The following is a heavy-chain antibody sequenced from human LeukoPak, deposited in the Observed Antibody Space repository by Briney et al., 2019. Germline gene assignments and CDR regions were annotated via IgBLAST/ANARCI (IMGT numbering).Heavy chain of an antibody. J-gene: IGHJ4*02. D-gene: IGHD4-17*01. CDR2: ISENGEST. CDR1: GFTFNTYA. V-gene: IGHV3-23*01. Sequence: GGSLRLSCAASGFTFNTYAMSWVRQAPGKGLEWVSSISENGESTYYADSVKGRFTISRDNSRNTPYLQMNSLRAEDTAVYYCASYFHYGDYASLWYWGQGTLVTVSS. CDR3: ASYFHYGDYASLWY.